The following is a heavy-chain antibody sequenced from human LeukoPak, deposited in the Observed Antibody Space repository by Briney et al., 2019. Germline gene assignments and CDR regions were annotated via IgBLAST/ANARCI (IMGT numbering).Heavy chain of an antibody. V-gene: IGHV3-74*01. CDR1: GFPFYSYW. J-gene: IGHJ5*02. CDR2: IDNVGSTT. D-gene: IGHD6-13*01. Sequence: GGSLRLSCAASGFPFYSYWMHWVRQAPGKGLVWVSRIDNVGSTTTYADSVKGRFTISRDNAKNTVYLEMNSLRGEDTAVYYCARDGVAAGTAWGQGTLVTVSS. CDR3: ARDGVAAGTA.